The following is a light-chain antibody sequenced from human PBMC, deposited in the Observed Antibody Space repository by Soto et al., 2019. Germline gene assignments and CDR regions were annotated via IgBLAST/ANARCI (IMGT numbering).Light chain of an antibody. Sequence: QPVLTQPPSVSGAPGQRVTISCTGSSSNIGANYDVHWYQQRPGTAPKLLIFANSNRPSGVPDRFSGSKSGTSASLVITGLQAEDEGDYYCQSYDSTRSARYVFGTGTKLTVL. CDR2: ANS. J-gene: IGLJ1*01. CDR3: QSYDSTRSARYV. CDR1: SSNIGANYD. V-gene: IGLV1-40*01.